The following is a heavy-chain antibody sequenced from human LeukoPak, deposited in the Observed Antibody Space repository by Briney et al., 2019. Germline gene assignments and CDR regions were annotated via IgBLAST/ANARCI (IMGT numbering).Heavy chain of an antibody. Sequence: SETLSLTCAVYGGSFSGYFWNWIRQPPGKGLGWIGEINHSGSTNYNPSLKSRVTISVDTSKNQFSLMLSSVTAADTAVYYCARGLSFYSGYYYGARRGGMDVWGQGTTVTVSS. V-gene: IGHV4-34*01. CDR1: GGSFSGYF. J-gene: IGHJ6*02. CDR3: ARGLSFYSGYYYGARRGGMDV. D-gene: IGHD3-22*01. CDR2: INHSGST.